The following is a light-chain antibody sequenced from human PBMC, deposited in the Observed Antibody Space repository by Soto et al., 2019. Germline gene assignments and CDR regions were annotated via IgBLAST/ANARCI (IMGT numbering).Light chain of an antibody. V-gene: IGLV2-14*01. CDR2: EVI. Sequence: QSALTQPASVSGSPGQSITISCTGTSSDIGAYNYVSWYQQHPGKDPKLIIYEVINRPSGVPNRFSGSKSGNTASLTISGLQAEDEADYYCSSYAGSSTMFAGGTKLTVL. CDR3: SSYAGSSTM. J-gene: IGLJ3*02. CDR1: SSDIGAYNY.